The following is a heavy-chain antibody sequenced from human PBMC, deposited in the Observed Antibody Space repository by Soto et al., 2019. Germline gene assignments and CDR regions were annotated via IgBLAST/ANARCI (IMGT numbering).Heavy chain of an antibody. Sequence: QVQLVQSGAEVKKPGSSVKVSCKASGGTFSSYAISWVRQAPGQGLEWMRGIIPVFGTANYAQKFQGRVTITADESTSTAYMELSSLRSVDTAVYYCARSVDDYYDSSGYYYVGYFLHWGQGTLVTVSS. V-gene: IGHV1-69*01. J-gene: IGHJ1*01. CDR2: IIPVFGTA. CDR3: ARSVDDYYDSSGYYYVGYFLH. CDR1: GGTFSSYA. D-gene: IGHD3-22*01.